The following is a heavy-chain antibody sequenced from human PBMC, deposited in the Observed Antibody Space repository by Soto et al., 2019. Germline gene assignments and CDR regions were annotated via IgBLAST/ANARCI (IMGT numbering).Heavy chain of an antibody. D-gene: IGHD6-13*01. Sequence: SETLSLTCTVSGGSISSSSYYWGWIRQPLGKGLEWIGSIYYSGSTYYNPSLKSLFTISLATSKNLFSLKLSSVTAPYTAVYFCASSYIAATHTGFYYWAQGTLVPVSS. CDR1: GGSISSSSYY. CDR2: IYYSGST. V-gene: IGHV4-39*01. J-gene: IGHJ4*02. CDR3: ASSYIAATHTGFYY.